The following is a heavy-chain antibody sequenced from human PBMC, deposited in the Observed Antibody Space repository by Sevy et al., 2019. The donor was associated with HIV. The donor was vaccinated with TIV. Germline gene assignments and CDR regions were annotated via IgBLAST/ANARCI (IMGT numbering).Heavy chain of an antibody. CDR2: ISGSGGST. CDR3: AKDGSRIYYDSSGYYSYFDY. V-gene: IGHV3-23*01. J-gene: IGHJ4*02. CDR1: GFTFSSYA. D-gene: IGHD3-22*01. Sequence: GGSLRLSCAASGFTFSSYAMSWVRQAPGKGLEWVSAISGSGGSTYYADSVKGRFTISRDNSKNTRYLQMNGLRAEDTAVYYCAKDGSRIYYDSSGYYSYFDYWGQGTLVTVSS.